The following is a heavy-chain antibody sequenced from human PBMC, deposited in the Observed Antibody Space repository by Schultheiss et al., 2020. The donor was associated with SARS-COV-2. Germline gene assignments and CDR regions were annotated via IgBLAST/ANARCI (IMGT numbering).Heavy chain of an antibody. CDR2: IYHSGST. CDR1: GGSISNYY. Sequence: SQTLSLTCTVSGGSISNYYWGWIRQPPGKGLERIGSIYHSGSTSYNPSLKSRVTISVDKSKNQFSLRLRSATAADTAVYYCARSGPYYYGSGSYSYWGQGTLVTVSS. CDR3: ARSGPYYYGSGSYSY. D-gene: IGHD3-10*01. J-gene: IGHJ4*02. V-gene: IGHV4-59*12.